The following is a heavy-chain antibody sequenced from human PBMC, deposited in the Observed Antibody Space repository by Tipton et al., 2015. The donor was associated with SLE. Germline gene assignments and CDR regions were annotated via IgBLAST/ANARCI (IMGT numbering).Heavy chain of an antibody. CDR2: IYYSGST. J-gene: IGHJ4*02. CDR1: GGSISSYY. CDR3: ARALLIYSGSYFDY. Sequence: TLSLTCTVSGGSISSYYWSWIRQPPGKGLEWIGYIYYSGSTNYNPSLKSRVTISVDTSKNQFSLKLSSVTAADTAVYYCARALLIYSGSYFDYWGQGTLVTVSS. V-gene: IGHV4-59*01. D-gene: IGHD1-26*01.